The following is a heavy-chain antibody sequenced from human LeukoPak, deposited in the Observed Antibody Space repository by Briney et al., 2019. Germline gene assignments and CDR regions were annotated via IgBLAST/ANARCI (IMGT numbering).Heavy chain of an antibody. D-gene: IGHD2-15*01. CDR3: ARHYCSGGSCYYYFDY. Sequence: PGESLNISCKGSGYSFTSYWIGWVRQMPGKGLEWMGIIYPGDSDTRYSPSFQGQVTISADKSISTAYLQWSSLKASDTAMYYCARHYCSGGSCYYYFDYWGQGTLVTVSS. V-gene: IGHV5-51*01. CDR2: IYPGDSDT. J-gene: IGHJ4*02. CDR1: GYSFTSYW.